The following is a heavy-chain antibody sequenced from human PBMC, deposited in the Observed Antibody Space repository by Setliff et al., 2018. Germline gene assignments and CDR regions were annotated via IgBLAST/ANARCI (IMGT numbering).Heavy chain of an antibody. CDR3: ARESATIGEFPLYYFDK. CDR2: FHTGGAT. J-gene: IGHJ4*02. CDR1: GGSISSGGLY. Sequence: NPSETLSLTCSVSGGSISSGGLYWSWIRQSAGRGLEWIGHFHTGGATDYNLSLKSRVTISLDSSKNQFSLRLSSVTAADAAVYFCARESATIGEFPLYYFDKWGQGIPVTVSS. D-gene: IGHD3-10*01. V-gene: IGHV4-61*09.